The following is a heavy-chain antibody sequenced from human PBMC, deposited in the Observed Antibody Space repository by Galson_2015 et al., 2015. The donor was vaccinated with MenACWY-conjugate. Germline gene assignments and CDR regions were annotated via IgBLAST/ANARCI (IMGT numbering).Heavy chain of an antibody. CDR3: ARGIAVAESKVDY. V-gene: IGHV3-48*04. D-gene: IGHD6-19*01. CDR1: GFTFSSYR. CDR2: ISSSSSTI. Sequence: SLRLSCAASGFTFSSYRMNWVRQAPGKGLEWVSYISSSSSTIYYADSVKGRFTISRDNAKNSLYLQMNSLRAEDTAVYYCARGIAVAESKVDYWGQGTLVTVSS. J-gene: IGHJ4*02.